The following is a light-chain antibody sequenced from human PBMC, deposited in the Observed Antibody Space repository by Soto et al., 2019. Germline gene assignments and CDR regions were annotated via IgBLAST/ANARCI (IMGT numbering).Light chain of an antibody. J-gene: IGKJ5*01. CDR3: QQRSSWPLIT. V-gene: IGKV3D-20*02. CDR2: GAS. Sequence: EIVLTQSPGTLSLSPGERATLSCSASQSVSSSYLAWYQQKPGQAPRLLIYGASNRATGIPARFSGSGSGTDFTLTISSLEPEDFVVYYCQQRSSWPLITFGQGTRLEI. CDR1: QSVSSSY.